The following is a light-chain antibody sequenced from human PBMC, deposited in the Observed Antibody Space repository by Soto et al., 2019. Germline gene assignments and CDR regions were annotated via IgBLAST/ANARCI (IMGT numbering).Light chain of an antibody. CDR1: SSDVGGSKY. Sequence: QSALTQPRSVSGSPGQSVTISCTGTSSDVGGSKYVSWYQQHPGKAPKLMIYDVSKRPSGVPDRFSGSKSGNTASLTISGLQAEDEADYYCCSYAGSYTVMCDGGTKLTVL. J-gene: IGLJ3*02. CDR2: DVS. V-gene: IGLV2-11*01. CDR3: CSYAGSYTVM.